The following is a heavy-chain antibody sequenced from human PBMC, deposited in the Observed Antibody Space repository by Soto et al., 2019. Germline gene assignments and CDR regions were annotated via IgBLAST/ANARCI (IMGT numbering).Heavy chain of an antibody. V-gene: IGHV1-69*13. D-gene: IGHD3-3*01. CDR1: GGTFSSYA. CDR2: IIPIFGTA. CDR3: ASPPSSISSRIRSHYYYYGMDV. J-gene: IGHJ6*02. Sequence: ASVKVSCKASGGTFSSYAISWVRQAPGQGLEWMGGIIPIFGTANYAQKFQGRVTITADESTSTAYMELSSLRSEDTAVYYCASPPSSISSRIRSHYYYYGMDVWGQGTTVTVSS.